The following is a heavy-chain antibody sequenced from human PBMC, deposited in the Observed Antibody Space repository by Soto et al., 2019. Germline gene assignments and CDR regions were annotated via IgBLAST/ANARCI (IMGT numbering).Heavy chain of an antibody. Sequence: EVQLVESGGGLVQPGGSLRLSCAASGFTVSSNYMSWVRQAPGKGLEWVSLIYNDGSTYYADSVKGRFTISRHNSKHTLYLQMNSVRPEDTAVYYCAREPAVAGLDYYRYYGLDVWGQGTTVTVSS. CDR3: AREPAVAGLDYYRYYGLDV. D-gene: IGHD6-19*01. CDR2: IYNDGST. V-gene: IGHV3-53*04. CDR1: GFTVSSNY. J-gene: IGHJ6*02.